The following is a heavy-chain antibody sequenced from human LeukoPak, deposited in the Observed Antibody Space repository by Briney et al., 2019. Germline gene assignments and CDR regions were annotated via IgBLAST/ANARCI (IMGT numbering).Heavy chain of an antibody. Sequence: SETLSLTCTVSGXSISSYYWSWIRQPPGKGLEWIGYIYYGVSTNYNPSLKSRVTISLDTSKKQISLKVRSVTAADTAVYYCARRASSNWQFDYWGQGTLVTVSS. CDR3: ARRASSNWQFDY. CDR2: IYYGVST. CDR1: GXSISSYY. J-gene: IGHJ4*02. V-gene: IGHV4-59*08. D-gene: IGHD6-13*01.